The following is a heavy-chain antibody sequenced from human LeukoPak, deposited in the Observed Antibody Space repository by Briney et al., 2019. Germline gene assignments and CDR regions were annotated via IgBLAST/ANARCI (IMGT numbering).Heavy chain of an antibody. CDR2: IYYSGST. D-gene: IGHD6-13*01. CDR3: ARVLSSSWYFGYYYYMDV. J-gene: IGHJ6*03. CDR1: GGSISSYY. Sequence: PSETLSLTCTVSGGSISSYYWSWIRQPPGKGLEWIGYIYYSGSTNYNPSLKSRVTISVDTSKNQFSLKLSSVPAADTAVYYCARVLSSSWYFGYYYYMDVWGKGTTVTISS. V-gene: IGHV4-59*01.